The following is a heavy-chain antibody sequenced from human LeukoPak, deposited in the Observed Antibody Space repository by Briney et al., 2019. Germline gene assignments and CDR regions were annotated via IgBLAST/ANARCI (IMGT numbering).Heavy chain of an antibody. CDR1: GFTFSDYN. J-gene: IGHJ3*02. Sequence: GGSLRLSCAASGFTFSDYNMRWIRQAPGKWLEWVSSISRSGSTKYYADSVKGRFTISRDNAKNSLFLQMNSLRAEDTAVYYCARHRRASYVWGSDDAFDIWGQGTMVTVSS. CDR3: ARHRRASYVWGSDDAFDI. CDR2: ISRSGSTK. V-gene: IGHV3-11*01. D-gene: IGHD3-16*01.